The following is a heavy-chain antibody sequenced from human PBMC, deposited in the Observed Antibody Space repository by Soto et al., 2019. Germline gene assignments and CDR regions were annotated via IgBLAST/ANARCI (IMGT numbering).Heavy chain of an antibody. V-gene: IGHV3-23*01. CDR2: IRDSGDST. J-gene: IGHJ3*02. CDR1: GFIFGNYM. Sequence: EVPVLESGGGLVQPGESLRLSCAASGFIFGNYMMTWVRQAPGKGLEWVSTIRDSGDSTYYADSVKGRFTISRDNFKSTLYLQMDRVVADDKAVYYCAPHVLFSGGNCHYDAFDIRGQGTRVTVSS. CDR3: APHVLFSGGNCHYDAFDI. D-gene: IGHD2-15*01.